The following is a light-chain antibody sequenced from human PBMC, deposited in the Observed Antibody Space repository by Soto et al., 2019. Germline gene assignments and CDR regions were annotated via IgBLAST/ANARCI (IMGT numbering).Light chain of an antibody. CDR1: SSYVGGYNY. CDR3: SSYTSSSTYV. Sequence: QSVLTQPASVSGSPGQSITISYTGTSSYVGGYNYVSWYQQHPGKAPKLMIYDVSNRPSGVSNRFSGSKSGNTASLTISGLQAEDEADYYCSSYTSSSTYVFGTGTKVTVL. J-gene: IGLJ1*01. CDR2: DVS. V-gene: IGLV2-14*01.